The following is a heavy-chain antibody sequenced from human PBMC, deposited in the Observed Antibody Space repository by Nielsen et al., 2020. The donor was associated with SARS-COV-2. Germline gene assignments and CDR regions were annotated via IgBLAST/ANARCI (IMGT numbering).Heavy chain of an antibody. V-gene: IGHV3-23*01. J-gene: IGHJ4*02. Sequence: GESLKISCTASGFTFSDYAMSWVRQAPGKGLEWVSSISGNGGATNYADSVKARFTISRDNSRNTLYLQMNSLRVEDTAIYYCAKFTRVSSNWSNFHYWGQGTLVTVFS. D-gene: IGHD6-13*01. CDR2: ISGNGGAT. CDR1: GFTFSDYA. CDR3: AKFTRVSSNWSNFHY.